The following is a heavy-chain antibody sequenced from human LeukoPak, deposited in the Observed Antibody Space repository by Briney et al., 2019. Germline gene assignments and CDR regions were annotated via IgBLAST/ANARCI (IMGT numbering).Heavy chain of an antibody. V-gene: IGHV1-18*01. CDR2: ISTYNGNT. CDR3: ARGLLTAVGLSYWFDP. D-gene: IGHD6-13*01. Sequence: ASVTVSFTASGYTFTNFGISWVRQAPGQGLEWMGWISTYNGNTNYSQNLQGRVTMTTDTSTSTAYMELTSLRSDDTAVYYCARGLLTAVGLSYWFDPGGQGTLVTVSA. J-gene: IGHJ5*02. CDR1: GYTFTNFG.